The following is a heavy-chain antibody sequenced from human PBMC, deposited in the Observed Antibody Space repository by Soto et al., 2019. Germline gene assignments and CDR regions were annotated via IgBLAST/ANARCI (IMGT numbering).Heavy chain of an antibody. CDR2: IIPIFGTA. J-gene: IGHJ6*02. CDR3: ARDSHYDFWSGYYYYYYGMDV. D-gene: IGHD3-3*01. Sequence: SVKVSCKASGGTFSSYAISWVRQAPGQGLEWMGGIIPIFGTANYAQKFQGRVTITADESTSTAYMELSSLRSEDTAVYYCARDSHYDFWSGYYYYYYGMDVWGQGTTVTVSS. V-gene: IGHV1-69*13. CDR1: GGTFSSYA.